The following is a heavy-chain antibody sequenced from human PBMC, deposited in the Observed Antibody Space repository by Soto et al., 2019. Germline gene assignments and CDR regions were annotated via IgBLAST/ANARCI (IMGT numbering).Heavy chain of an antibody. Sequence: SETLSLTCTVSGGSISGYYWSWFRQPPGKGLEWIGYMYNTGSTVYNPSFKSRVTISVDTSTNQFSLKLNSVTAADTAVYYCARDLWGYCGTDCYPLDVWGQGTTVTVS. CDR2: MYNTGST. CDR1: GGSISGYY. CDR3: ARDLWGYCGTDCYPLDV. J-gene: IGHJ6*02. V-gene: IGHV4-59*01. D-gene: IGHD2-21*02.